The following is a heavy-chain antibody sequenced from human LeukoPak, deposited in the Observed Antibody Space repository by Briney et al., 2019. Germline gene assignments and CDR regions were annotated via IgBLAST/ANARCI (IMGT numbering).Heavy chain of an antibody. CDR2: ISAYNGNT. CDR3: ARDLRLAAADSFYYYYYYMDV. J-gene: IGHJ6*03. D-gene: IGHD6-13*01. V-gene: IGHV1-18*01. Sequence: ASVKVSCKASGYTFTSYGISWVRQAPGQGLEWMGWISAYNGNTNYAQKLQGRVTMTTDTSTSTAYMELRRLRSDDTAVYYCARDLRLAAADSFYYYYYYMDVWGKGTTVTISS. CDR1: GYTFTSYG.